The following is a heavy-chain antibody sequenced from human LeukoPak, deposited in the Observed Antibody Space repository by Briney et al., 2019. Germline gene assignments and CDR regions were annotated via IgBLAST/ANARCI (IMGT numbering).Heavy chain of an antibody. CDR2: INPSGGST. CDR3: AREDVVLVDAVRYYYYGMDV. J-gene: IGHJ6*02. Sequence: GASVKVSCKASGYNFISYYMHWVRQAPGQGLEWMGIINPSGGSTSYAQKFQDRVTMTRDTSTSTVYMELSSLKSEDTAVYCCAREDVVLVDAVRYYYYGMDVWGQGTMVTVSS. V-gene: IGHV1-46*01. CDR1: GYNFISYY. D-gene: IGHD2-8*01.